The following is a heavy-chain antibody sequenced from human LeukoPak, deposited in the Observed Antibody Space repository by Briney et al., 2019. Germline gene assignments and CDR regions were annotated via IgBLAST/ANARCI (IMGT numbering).Heavy chain of an antibody. J-gene: IGHJ3*02. D-gene: IGHD4-17*01. V-gene: IGHV1-8*01. Sequence: ASVKDSCMPSVYTFTTYDIYGVRPATGQGLEWVGWMNPYSGNTDYAQKFQGRFTITSKTSISTAYMELSSLRSEDTAGYYCASRTRTGAFDIWGQGTMVSVCS. CDR1: VYTFTTYD. CDR3: ASRTRTGAFDI. CDR2: MNPYSGNT.